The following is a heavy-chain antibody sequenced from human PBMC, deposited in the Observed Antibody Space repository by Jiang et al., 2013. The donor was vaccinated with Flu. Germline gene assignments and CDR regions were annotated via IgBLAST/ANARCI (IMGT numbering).Heavy chain of an antibody. V-gene: IGHV4-39*01. D-gene: IGHD6-13*01. CDR2: IYYSGST. CDR1: GGSISSSSYY. J-gene: IGHJ4*02. CDR3: ARLRPGIAG. Sequence: PGLVKPSETLSLTCTVSGGSISSSSYYWGWIRQPPGKGLEWIGSIYYSGSTYYNPSLKSRVTISVDTSKNQFSLKLSSVTAADTAVYYCARLRPGIAGWGQGTLVTVSS.